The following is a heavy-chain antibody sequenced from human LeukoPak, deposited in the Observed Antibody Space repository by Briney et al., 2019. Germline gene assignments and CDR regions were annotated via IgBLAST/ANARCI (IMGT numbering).Heavy chain of an antibody. V-gene: IGHV3-23*01. D-gene: IGHD3-22*01. CDR2: ISGSGGST. CDR1: GFTFSSYA. CDR3: AKTPDYYDSSGYYIFDY. J-gene: IGHJ4*02. Sequence: PGGSRRLSCAASGFTFSSYAMSWVRQAPGKGLEWVSAISGSGGSTYYADSVKGRFTTSRDNSKNTLYLQMNSLRAEDTAVYYCAKTPDYYDSSGYYIFDYWGQGTLVTVSS.